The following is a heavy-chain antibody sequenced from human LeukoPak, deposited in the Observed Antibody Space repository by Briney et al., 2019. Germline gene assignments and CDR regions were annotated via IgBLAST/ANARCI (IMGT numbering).Heavy chain of an antibody. V-gene: IGHV6-1*01. Sequence: SQTLSLTCAISADSVSSNSAGWDWIRQSPSRGFEWPGRTYYRSKWYNDYAVSVKSRITINPDTSKNQFSLQLNSVTPEDTAVYYCERGYSSDGFDYWGQGTLVTVSS. D-gene: IGHD6-19*01. J-gene: IGHJ4*02. CDR1: ADSVSSNSAG. CDR2: TYYRSKWYN. CDR3: ERGYSSDGFDY.